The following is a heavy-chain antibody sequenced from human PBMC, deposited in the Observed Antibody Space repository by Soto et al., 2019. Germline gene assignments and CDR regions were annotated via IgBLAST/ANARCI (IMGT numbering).Heavy chain of an antibody. CDR2: ISYDGSNK. Sequence: QVQLVESGGGVVQPGRSLRLSCAASGFTFSSYAMHWVRQAPGKGLEWVAVISYDGSNKYYADSVKGRFTISRDNSKNTLYLQMNSLRAEDTAVYYCAQSTIVVVINDYWGQGTLVTVSS. CDR1: GFTFSSYA. J-gene: IGHJ4*02. CDR3: AQSTIVVVINDY. V-gene: IGHV3-30-3*01. D-gene: IGHD3-22*01.